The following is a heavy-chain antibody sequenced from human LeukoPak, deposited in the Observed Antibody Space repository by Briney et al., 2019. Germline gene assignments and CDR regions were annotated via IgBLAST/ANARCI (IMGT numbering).Heavy chain of an antibody. CDR2: IYSGGNT. CDR3: AREKNSDDAFDI. Sequence: GGSLSLSCAASGFTVSTNYMSWVRQAPGKGLEWVSTIYSGGNTYYSDSVKGRFTISRDNSKNTVYLQMNSLRAEDTAVYYCAREKNSDDAFDIWGQGTMVTVSS. D-gene: IGHD1/OR15-1a*01. J-gene: IGHJ3*02. V-gene: IGHV3-53*01. CDR1: GFTVSTNY.